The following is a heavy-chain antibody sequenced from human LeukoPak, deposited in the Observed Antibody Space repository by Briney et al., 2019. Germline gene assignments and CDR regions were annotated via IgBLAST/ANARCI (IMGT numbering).Heavy chain of an antibody. CDR2: ISTSGSA. CDR1: GDSVNSYY. Sequence: PSETLSLTCTVSGDSVNSYYWSWIRQPAGNRLEWIGRISTSGSARYNPSLKSRVTLSIDTSKNQISLNVKSVTAADTAVYYCTGESYRTSFLFDLWGQGTLVTVSS. D-gene: IGHD5-12*01. V-gene: IGHV4-4*07. CDR3: TGESYRTSFLFDL. J-gene: IGHJ4*02.